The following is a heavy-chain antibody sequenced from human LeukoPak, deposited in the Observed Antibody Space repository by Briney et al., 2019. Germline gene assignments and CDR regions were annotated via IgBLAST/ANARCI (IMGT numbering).Heavy chain of an antibody. D-gene: IGHD3-10*01. CDR1: GGSISSYY. Sequence: PSETLSLTCTVSGGSISSYYWSWIRQPPGKGLEWIGEINHSGSTNYNPSLKSRVTISVDTSKNQFSLKLSSVTAADTAVYYCARGPPGGTYYYYYMDVWGKGTTVTISS. V-gene: IGHV4-34*01. J-gene: IGHJ6*03. CDR3: ARGPPGGTYYYYYMDV. CDR2: INHSGST.